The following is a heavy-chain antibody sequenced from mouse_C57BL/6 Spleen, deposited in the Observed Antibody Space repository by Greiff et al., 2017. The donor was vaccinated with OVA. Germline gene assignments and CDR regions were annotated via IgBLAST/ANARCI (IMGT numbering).Heavy chain of an antibody. CDR3: ARVYYSNFVFAY. D-gene: IGHD2-5*01. V-gene: IGHV1-69*01. CDR2: IDPSDSYT. Sequence: VQLQQPGAELVMPGASVKLSCKASGYTFTSYWMHWVKQRPGQGLEWIGEIDPSDSYTNYNQKFKGKSTLTVDKSSSTAYMQLSSLTSADSAVYACARVYYSNFVFAYWGQGTLVTVSA. J-gene: IGHJ3*01. CDR1: GYTFTSYW.